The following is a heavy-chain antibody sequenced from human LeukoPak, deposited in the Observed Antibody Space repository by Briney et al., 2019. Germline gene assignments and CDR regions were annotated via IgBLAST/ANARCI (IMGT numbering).Heavy chain of an antibody. J-gene: IGHJ4*02. CDR2: ISYDGSNK. CDR3: ARGPSGYHNT. V-gene: IGHV3-30*14. CDR1: GFTFSSSYA. Sequence: GGSLRLSCAASGFTFSSSYAMHWVRQAPGKGLEWVAVISYDGSNKYYADSVRGRFTISRDNSKNTLYLQMNSLRAEDTAVYYCARGPSGYHNTGGQGTLVTVSS. D-gene: IGHD5-12*01.